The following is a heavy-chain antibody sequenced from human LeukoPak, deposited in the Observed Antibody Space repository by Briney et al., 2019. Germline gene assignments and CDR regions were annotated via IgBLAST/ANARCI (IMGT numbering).Heavy chain of an antibody. CDR2: INSDGSST. D-gene: IGHD6-19*01. Sequence: GALRLSCAASGFTFSSYWMHWVRQAPGKGLVWVSRINSDGSSTSYADSVKGRFTISRDNAKNTLYLQMNSLRAEDTAAYYCARDTTQWLDTRDYFDYWGQGTLVTVSS. J-gene: IGHJ4*02. CDR1: GFTFSSYW. CDR3: ARDTTQWLDTRDYFDY. V-gene: IGHV3-74*01.